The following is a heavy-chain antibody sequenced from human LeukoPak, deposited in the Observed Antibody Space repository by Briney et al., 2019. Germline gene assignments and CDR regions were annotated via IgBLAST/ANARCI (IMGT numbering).Heavy chain of an antibody. J-gene: IGHJ4*02. Sequence: GGSLRLSCAASGFTFSSDAMSWVRQAPGKGLEWVSAISGSGGCTYYADSVKGRFTISRDNSKNTLYLQMNSLRAEDTAVYYCAKVRLRYCSSTSCYYFDYWGQGTLVTVSS. V-gene: IGHV3-23*01. CDR1: GFTFSSDA. CDR3: AKVRLRYCSSTSCYYFDY. D-gene: IGHD2-2*01. CDR2: ISGSGGCT.